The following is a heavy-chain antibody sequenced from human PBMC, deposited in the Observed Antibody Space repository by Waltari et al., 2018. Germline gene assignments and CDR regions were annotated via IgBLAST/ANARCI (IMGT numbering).Heavy chain of an antibody. CDR3: ARAVPSIAAAGTLVAFDI. J-gene: IGHJ3*02. Sequence: EVQLVQSGAEVKKPGESLKISCKGSGYSFTSYWIGWVRQMPGKGLEWMGIIYLGDSDTSYSPSFQGQVTISADKSISTAYLQWSSLKASDTAMYYCARAVPSIAAAGTLVAFDIWGQGTMVTVSS. CDR1: GYSFTSYW. D-gene: IGHD6-13*01. V-gene: IGHV5-51*03. CDR2: IYLGDSDT.